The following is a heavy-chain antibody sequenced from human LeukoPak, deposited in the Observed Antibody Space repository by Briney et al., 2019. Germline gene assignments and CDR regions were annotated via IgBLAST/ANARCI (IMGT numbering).Heavy chain of an antibody. Sequence: GASVKVSCKASGYTFTSYGISWVRQAPGQGLEWMGWISAYNGNTNYAQKLHGRVTMTTDTSTSTAYMELRSLRSDDTAVYHCARDQSVVGTPPSYYYYYMDVWGKGTTVTVSS. V-gene: IGHV1-18*01. CDR1: GYTFTSYG. CDR2: ISAYNGNT. CDR3: ARDQSVVGTPPSYYYYYMDV. J-gene: IGHJ6*03. D-gene: IGHD1-7*01.